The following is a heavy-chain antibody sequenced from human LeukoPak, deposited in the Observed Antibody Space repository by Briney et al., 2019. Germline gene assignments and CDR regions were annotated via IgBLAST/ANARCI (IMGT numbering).Heavy chain of an antibody. D-gene: IGHD1-26*01. Sequence: SETLSLTCTVSGGSISSYHWTWMRQPPGKGLEWIGYIYYSGSTNYNPSLKSRVTISVDTSKNQFSLKLSSVTAADTAVYYCARENSGSYYFDYWGQGTLVTVSS. CDR1: GGSISSYH. CDR2: IYYSGST. CDR3: ARENSGSYYFDY. V-gene: IGHV4-59*01. J-gene: IGHJ4*02.